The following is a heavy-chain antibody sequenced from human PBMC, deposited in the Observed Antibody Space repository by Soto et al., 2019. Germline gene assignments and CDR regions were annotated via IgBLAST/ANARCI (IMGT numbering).Heavy chain of an antibody. Sequence: GASVKVSCKASGGTFSSHAISWVRQAPGRGLEWMGGIIPIFGTTNYAQNFRARVTITADESTSTAYMELSSLTSEETAVYYCGSVGYCSSTNCLFYYYHYGMDVWGQGTTVTVSS. V-gene: IGHV1-69*13. J-gene: IGHJ6*02. D-gene: IGHD2-2*03. CDR1: GGTFSSHA. CDR3: GSVGYCSSTNCLFYYYHYGMDV. CDR2: IIPIFGTT.